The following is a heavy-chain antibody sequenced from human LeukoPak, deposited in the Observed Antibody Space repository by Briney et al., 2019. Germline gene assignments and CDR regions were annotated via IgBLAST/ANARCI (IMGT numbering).Heavy chain of an antibody. Sequence: GGSLRVSCAASGFTFSSYGMHWVRQAPGKGLEWVAVIWYDGSDKYYADSVKGRFTISRDNSKSTLYLQMNSLRAEDTAVYYCAKGATTMVGYYFDYWGQGTLVTVSS. J-gene: IGHJ4*02. D-gene: IGHD5-18*01. CDR1: GFTFSSYG. V-gene: IGHV3-33*06. CDR2: IWYDGSDK. CDR3: AKGATTMVGYYFDY.